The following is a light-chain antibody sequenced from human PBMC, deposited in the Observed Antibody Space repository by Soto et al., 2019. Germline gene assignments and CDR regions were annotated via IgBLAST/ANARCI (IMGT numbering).Light chain of an antibody. V-gene: IGKV3-15*01. CDR2: GAS. J-gene: IGKJ4*01. CDR1: QSVSSN. CDR3: QQYNNWPPRLT. Sequence: EIVMTQSPATMSVSPGERATLSCRASQSVSSNLAWYQQKPCQAPRLLIYGASTSATGIPARFSGSGSGTEFTLNISSLQSEDFAVYYCQQYNNWPPRLTVGGGTKVEIK.